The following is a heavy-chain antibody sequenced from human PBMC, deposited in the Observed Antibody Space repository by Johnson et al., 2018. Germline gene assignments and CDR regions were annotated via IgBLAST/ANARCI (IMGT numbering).Heavy chain of an antibody. D-gene: IGHD4-17*01. J-gene: IGHJ3*01. Sequence: VQLVQSGGGLVQPGRSLRLSCAASGFTFDGYAMHWLRQGPGKGLEWVSGISWNSGRIKYGDSVKGRFTISRDNAKNSLFLEMNSLRTEDTALYYCVKEAVHDDGDTQATFDLWGQGTMVAVSS. V-gene: IGHV3-9*01. CDR2: ISWNSGRI. CDR1: GFTFDGYA. CDR3: VKEAVHDDGDTQATFDL.